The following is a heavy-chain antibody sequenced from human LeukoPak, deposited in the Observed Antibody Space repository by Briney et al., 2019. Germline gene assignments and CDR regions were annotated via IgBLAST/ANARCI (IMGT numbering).Heavy chain of an antibody. V-gene: IGHV3-7*01. D-gene: IGHD5-18*01. CDR2: INQDGNEK. Sequence: GGPLRLSCAASGFTFSSYWMSWVRQAPVKGLEWVANINQDGNEKYYVDSVTGRFTISRDNAKNSLYLQMNSLRAEDTAVYYCASSGYSYGYPIRYWGQGTLVTVSS. CDR3: ASSGYSYGYPIRY. J-gene: IGHJ4*02. CDR1: GFTFSSYW.